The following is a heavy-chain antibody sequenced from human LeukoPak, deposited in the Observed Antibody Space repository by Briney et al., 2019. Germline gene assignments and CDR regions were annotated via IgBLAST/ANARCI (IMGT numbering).Heavy chain of an antibody. D-gene: IGHD3-9*01. CDR1: GGPISSGDYY. CDR2: IYYSGST. V-gene: IGHV4-30-4*01. Sequence: SQTLSLACTVSGGPISSGDYYWTWIRQPPGKGLEWIGYIYYSGSTYYNPSLRSRVTISVDTSKNQFSLKLSSVTAADTAVYYCARSYDFLTAFVPHRRPSDYWGQGTLVTVSS. J-gene: IGHJ4*02. CDR3: ARSYDFLTAFVPHRRPSDY.